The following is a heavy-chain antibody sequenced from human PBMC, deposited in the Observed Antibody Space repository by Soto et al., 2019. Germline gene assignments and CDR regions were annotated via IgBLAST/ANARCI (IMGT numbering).Heavy chain of an antibody. CDR2: ISIEKGDT. J-gene: IGHJ2*01. V-gene: IGHV1-18*01. D-gene: IGHD2-15*01. CDR3: AGCYCSVGSCFTCWHFDL. CDR1: GYSFDTFG. Sequence: QVQVVQSGAEVKKPGASVKVACKASGYSFDTFGMSWVRQAPGQGLEWMGWISIEKGDTNSAQKFQDRVTMTTDTSTSTAYMELGSLTSDDTAVYYCAGCYCSVGSCFTCWHFDLWGRGTLVTVSS.